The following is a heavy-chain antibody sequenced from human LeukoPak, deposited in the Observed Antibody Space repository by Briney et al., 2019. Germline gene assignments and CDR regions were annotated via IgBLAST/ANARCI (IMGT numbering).Heavy chain of an antibody. V-gene: IGHV3-11*01. CDR1: GFTFSDYY. CDR2: ISSTGSTI. D-gene: IGHD5-24*01. J-gene: IGHJ4*02. CDR3: ARLPGGYNYFDY. Sequence: GGSLRLSCAASGFTFSDYYMSWIRQAPGKGLEWVSYISSTGSTICYADSVKGRFTISRDNAKNSLNLQMNSLRAEDTAVYYCARLPGGYNYFDYWGQGTLVTVSS.